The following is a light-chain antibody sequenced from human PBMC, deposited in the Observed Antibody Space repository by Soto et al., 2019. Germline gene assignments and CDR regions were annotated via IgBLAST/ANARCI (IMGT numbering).Light chain of an antibody. J-gene: IGLJ1*01. V-gene: IGLV2-14*03. CDR1: SSDIGHYDY. CDR3: CSLTPSHTYV. CDR2: HVT. Sequence: QSGLAQPASVSGSPGRSITISCTGTSSDIGHYDYVSWYQQHPGKAPKLMIYHVTYRPSGVSNRYSGSKSGNSASLTISGLQADDEADYYCCSLTPSHTYVFGSGTKVTVL.